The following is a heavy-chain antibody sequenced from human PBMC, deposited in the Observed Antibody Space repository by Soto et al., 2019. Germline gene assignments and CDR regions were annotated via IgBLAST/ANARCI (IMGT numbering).Heavy chain of an antibody. J-gene: IGHJ4*02. CDR1: GGSISSGNFY. Sequence: VQLQESGPGLVRPSETLSLTCTVSGGSISSGNFYWSWIRQPPGKGLEWIGYIYFSGSTSYSPSLKSRLTISLNTSNNQFSLKLTSVTAADTAVYYCAHDSHGGNTYFDCWGQGALVTVSS. CDR2: IYFSGST. V-gene: IGHV4-30-4*01. CDR3: AHDSHGGNTYFDC. D-gene: IGHD1-26*01.